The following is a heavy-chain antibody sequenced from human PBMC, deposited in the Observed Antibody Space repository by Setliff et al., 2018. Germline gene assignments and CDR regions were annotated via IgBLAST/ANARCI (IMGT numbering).Heavy chain of an antibody. CDR1: GYSLSNYV. CDR2: INTKTGDP. Sequence: ASVKVSCKASGYSLSNYVVNWVRQAPGQGFEWMGWINTKTGDPTYAQGYTGRFAFSLDTSDSATYLDISNLKAEDTATYYCARAGHLVTTTFDYWGQGTLVTVSS. J-gene: IGHJ4*01. D-gene: IGHD4-17*01. V-gene: IGHV7-4-1*02. CDR3: ARAGHLVTTTFDY.